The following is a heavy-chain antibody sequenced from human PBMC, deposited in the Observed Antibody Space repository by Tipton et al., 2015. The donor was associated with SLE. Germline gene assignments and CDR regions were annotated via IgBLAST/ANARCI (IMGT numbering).Heavy chain of an antibody. V-gene: IGHV3-7*01. CDR3: TRDQPGYSNAWPFGY. D-gene: IGHD6-19*01. J-gene: IGHJ4*02. CDR1: GFTFSSHW. Sequence: SLRLSCAASGFTFSSHWMTWVRQAPGKGLEWVANIKQDGSLQFFVGSVKGRFTISRDNAKNSLFLQMDSLRVDDTAIYYCTRDQPGYSNAWPFGYWGQGTLVTVSS. CDR2: IKQDGSLQ.